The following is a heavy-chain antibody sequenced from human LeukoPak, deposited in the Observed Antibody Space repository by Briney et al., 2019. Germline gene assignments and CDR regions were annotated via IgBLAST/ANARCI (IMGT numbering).Heavy chain of an antibody. V-gene: IGHV3-7*03. J-gene: IGHJ4*02. CDR1: GLTFSSYW. Sequence: QPGGSLRLSCAASGLTFSSYWMTWVRQAPGKGLEWVANIKQDGSEKYYVDSVKGRFTISRDNAKNSLYLQMNSLRVEDTAVYYCARSEWFGELVYYFDYWGQGTLVTVSS. CDR2: IKQDGSEK. D-gene: IGHD3-10*01. CDR3: ARSEWFGELVYYFDY.